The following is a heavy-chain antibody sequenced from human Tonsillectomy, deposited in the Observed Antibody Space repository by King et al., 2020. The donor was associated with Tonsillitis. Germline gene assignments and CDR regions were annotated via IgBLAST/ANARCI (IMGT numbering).Heavy chain of an antibody. J-gene: IGHJ2*01. V-gene: IGHV4-34*01. D-gene: IGHD5-18*01. CDR1: GGSFSGYY. CDR3: ARVIVGRYNYVFRSWYFDL. Sequence: QLQQWGAGLLKPSETLSLTCAVFGGSFSGYYWSWIRQPPGKGLEWIGETHHSGSTNYNPSLKSRVTISVDKSKNQLSLKLSSVTAADTAVYYCARVIVGRYNYVFRSWYFDLWGRGTLVTVSP. CDR2: THHSGST.